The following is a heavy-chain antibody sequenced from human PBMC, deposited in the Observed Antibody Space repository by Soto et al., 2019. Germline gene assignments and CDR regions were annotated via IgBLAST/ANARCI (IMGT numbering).Heavy chain of an antibody. CDR2: INPNSGGT. J-gene: IGHJ5*02. D-gene: IGHD6-13*01. Sequence: GASVKVSFKASGYTFTGYYMHWLRQAPGQGLEWMGWINPNSGGTNYAQKFQGRVTMTRDTSISTAYMELSRLRSDDTAVYYCAREIAAAGNWWFDPWGQGTLVTVSS. CDR1: GYTFTGYY. V-gene: IGHV1-2*02. CDR3: AREIAAAGNWWFDP.